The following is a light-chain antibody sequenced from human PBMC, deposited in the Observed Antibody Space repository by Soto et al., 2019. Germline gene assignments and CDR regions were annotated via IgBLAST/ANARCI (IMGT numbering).Light chain of an antibody. CDR2: EAN. V-gene: IGLV2-23*01. J-gene: IGLJ1*01. CDR1: NIDVGSYNL. Sequence: QSVLTQPASVSGSPGQSITDSCTGTNIDVGSYNLISWYQQHPGKAPKLMIYEANKRPSGVSNRFSGSKSGNTASLTISGLQAEDEAEYFCCTYASTSTSLVFGTGTKVTVL. CDR3: CTYASTSTSLV.